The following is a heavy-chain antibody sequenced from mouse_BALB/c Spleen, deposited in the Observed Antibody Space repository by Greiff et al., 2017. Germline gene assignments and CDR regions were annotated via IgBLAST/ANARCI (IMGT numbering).Heavy chain of an antibody. CDR1: GYTFTSYT. D-gene: IGHD1-1*01. Sequence: VQLQESAAELARPGASVKMSCKASGYTFTSYTMHWVKQRPGQGLEWIGYINPSSGYTEYNQKFKDKTTLTADKSSSTAYMQLSSLTSEDSAVYYCARSRTTVPYYYAMDYWGQGTSVTVSS. CDR2: INPSSGYT. CDR3: ARSRTTVPYYYAMDY. V-gene: IGHV1-4*02. J-gene: IGHJ4*01.